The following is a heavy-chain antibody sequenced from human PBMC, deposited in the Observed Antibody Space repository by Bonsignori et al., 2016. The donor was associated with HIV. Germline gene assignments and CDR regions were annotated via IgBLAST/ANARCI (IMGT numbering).Heavy chain of an antibody. J-gene: IGHJ6*03. Sequence: GGSLRLSCAASGFTFSSYGMHWVRQAPGKGLEWVAFIRYDGSNKYYADSVKGRFTISRDNSKNTLYLQMNSLRAEDTAVYYCAKGRAKPYYYYMDVWGKGTTVTVSS. V-gene: IGHV3-30*02. CDR1: GFTFSSYG. CDR3: AKGRAKPYYYYMDV. CDR2: IRYDGSNK.